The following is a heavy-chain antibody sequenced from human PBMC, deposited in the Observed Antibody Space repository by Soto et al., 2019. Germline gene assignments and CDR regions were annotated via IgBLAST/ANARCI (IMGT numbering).Heavy chain of an antibody. CDR1: GGSISSGGYY. CDR3: ARGDDFWSGPTDPLSYGMDV. J-gene: IGHJ6*02. V-gene: IGHV4-31*03. Sequence: QVQLQESGPGLVKPSQTLSLTCTVSGGSISSGGYYWSWIRQHPGKGLEWIGYIYYSGSTYYNPSLKSRVTLSVDTSKNQFSLKLSSVTAADTAVYYCARGDDFWSGPTDPLSYGMDVWGQGTTVTVSS. CDR2: IYYSGST. D-gene: IGHD3-3*01.